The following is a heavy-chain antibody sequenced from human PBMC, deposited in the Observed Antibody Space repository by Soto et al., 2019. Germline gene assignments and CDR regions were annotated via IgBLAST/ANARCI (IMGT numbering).Heavy chain of an antibody. D-gene: IGHD2-2*01. CDR1: GFTFSSYS. J-gene: IGHJ3*02. V-gene: IGHV3-21*01. CDR3: ARAPPAGDEADFDI. Sequence: EVQLVESGGGLVKPGGSLRLSCAASGFTFSSYSMNWVRQAPGKGLEWVSSISSSSSYIYYADSVKGRFTISRDNAKNSLYLQMNSLRAEDTAVYYCARAPPAGDEADFDIWGQGTMVTVSS. CDR2: ISSSSSYI.